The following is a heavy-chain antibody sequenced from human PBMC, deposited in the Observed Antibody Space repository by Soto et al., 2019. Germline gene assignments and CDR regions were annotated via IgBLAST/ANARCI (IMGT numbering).Heavy chain of an antibody. V-gene: IGHV3-33*01. D-gene: IGHD1-26*01. J-gene: IGHJ3*02. CDR1: GFTFSSYG. Sequence: QVQLVESRGGVVQPGRSLRLSCAASGFTFSSYGMHWVRQAPGKGLEWVAVIWYDGSNKYYADSVKGRFTISRDNSKNTLYLQMNSLRAEDTAVYYCARDSGSYWHDAFDIWGQGTMVTVSS. CDR2: IWYDGSNK. CDR3: ARDSGSYWHDAFDI.